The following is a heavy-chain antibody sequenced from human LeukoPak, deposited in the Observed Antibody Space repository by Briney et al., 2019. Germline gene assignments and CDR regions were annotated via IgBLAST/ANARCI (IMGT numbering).Heavy chain of an antibody. V-gene: IGHV3-48*04. Sequence: GGSLRLSCAASGFTFSSYSMNWVRQAPGKGLEWVSYISSASGSIYYADSVKGRFTISRDNAKNSLYLQMNSLRAEDTAVYYCARHEYSSPHLDYWGQGTLVTVSS. CDR2: ISSASGSI. CDR3: ARHEYSSPHLDY. CDR1: GFTFSSYS. J-gene: IGHJ4*02. D-gene: IGHD6-6*01.